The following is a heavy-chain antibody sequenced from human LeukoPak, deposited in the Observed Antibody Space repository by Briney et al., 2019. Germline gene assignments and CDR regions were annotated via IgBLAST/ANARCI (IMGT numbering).Heavy chain of an antibody. V-gene: IGHV1-46*01. D-gene: IGHD3-10*02. J-gene: IGHJ1*01. CDR3: ARGVFGELEKLMFQH. CDR2: INPSGGST. CDR1: GYTFTGYY. Sequence: ASEKASCKASGYTFTGYYMHWVRQAPGQGLEWMGIINPSGGSTSYPQKFQDRVTMTRDTSTSTVYMELSSLKSDDTAIYYCARGVFGELEKLMFQHWGQGTLVTVSS.